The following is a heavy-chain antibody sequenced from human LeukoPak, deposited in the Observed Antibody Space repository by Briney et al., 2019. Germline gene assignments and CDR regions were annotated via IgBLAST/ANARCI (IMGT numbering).Heavy chain of an antibody. D-gene: IGHD3-3*01. CDR3: ARAMDWFNFDY. CDR2: VWYDGSNK. V-gene: IGHV3-33*01. J-gene: IGHJ4*02. Sequence: GGSLRLSCAASGFTFSKYAMHWVRQAPGEGLEWLAVVWYDGSNKFYADSMQGRFSISRDNSKNTLYLQMNSLRAEDTAVYYCARAMDWFNFDYWGQGTLFIVSS. CDR1: GFTFSKYA.